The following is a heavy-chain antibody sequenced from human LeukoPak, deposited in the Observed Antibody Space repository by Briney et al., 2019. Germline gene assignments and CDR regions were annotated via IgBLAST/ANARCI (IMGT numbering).Heavy chain of an antibody. J-gene: IGHJ4*02. D-gene: IGHD5-18*01. CDR3: ARGQDTAMAYVRGSFDY. CDR2: INPSGGST. V-gene: IGHV1-46*01. Sequence: ASVKVSCKASGYTFTSYYMHWVRQAPGQGLEWMGIINPSGGSTSYAQKFQGRVSMTRDTSTSTVYMELSSLRSEDTAVYYCARGQDTAMAYVRGSFDYWGQGTLVTVSS. CDR1: GYTFTSYY.